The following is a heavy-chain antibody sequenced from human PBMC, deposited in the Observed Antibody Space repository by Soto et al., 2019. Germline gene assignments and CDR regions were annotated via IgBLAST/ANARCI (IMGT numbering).Heavy chain of an antibody. CDR2: TYYDARKQ. CDR1: GFPFDSYV. V-gene: IGHV3-30*18. CDR3: ANIITGPTNY. D-gene: IGHD1-20*01. J-gene: IGHJ4*02. Sequence: QVQLVESGGGVVLPGTSLKLSCAASGFPFDSYVMHWVRQAPGKGLEWVASTYYDARKQYYADSVKGRFTISRDNSKNTVSLQMNSLRPEDTGVYYCANIITGPTNYWGQGTLVAVSS.